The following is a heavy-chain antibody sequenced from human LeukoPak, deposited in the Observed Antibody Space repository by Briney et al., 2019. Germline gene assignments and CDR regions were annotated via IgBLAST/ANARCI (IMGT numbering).Heavy chain of an antibody. D-gene: IGHD2-2*01. CDR1: GGSISSYC. V-gene: IGHV4-59*01. J-gene: IGHJ5*02. CDR2: IYYSGNI. CDR3: ARDLGYCSTTSCYPYFDP. Sequence: SETLSLTCTVSGGSISSYCWSWIRQPPGKGLEWIAYIYYSGNINYNPSLKSRLTMSVDTSKNQFSLKLTSVTAADTAVYYCARDLGYCSTTSCYPYFDPWGQGTLVTVSS.